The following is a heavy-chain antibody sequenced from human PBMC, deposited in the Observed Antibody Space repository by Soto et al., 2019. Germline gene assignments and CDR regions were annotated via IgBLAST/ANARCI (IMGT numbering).Heavy chain of an antibody. CDR1: GFIFSSYN. J-gene: IGHJ4*02. CDR3: ARERWFGEAGFDY. V-gene: IGHV3-21*01. CDR2: ISSGGTYI. Sequence: EVQLVESGGGLVKPGGSLRLSCAASGFIFSSYNMNWVRQAPGKGLEWVSCISSGGTYIYYADSVKGRLTISRDNAKNLVFLQMDSLRAEDTAVYYCARERWFGEAGFDYWGKGTLVTVSS. D-gene: IGHD3-10*01.